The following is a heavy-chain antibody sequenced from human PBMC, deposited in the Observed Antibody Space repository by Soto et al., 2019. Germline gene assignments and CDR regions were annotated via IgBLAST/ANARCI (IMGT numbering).Heavy chain of an antibody. CDR1: GFTFNSYS. J-gene: IGHJ4*02. V-gene: IGHV3-30*04. CDR3: AKDYEGYYDDYG. CDR2: ISFAGDNI. Sequence: QVHLVESGGGAVQPGRSLRLSCAASGFTFNSYSMHWFRQAPGKGLEWVAVISFAGDNIHYADSVRGRFTISRDNSQNTLYLQMNRLRRDDTAVYYCAKDYEGYYDDYGWGQGTLVIVSS. D-gene: IGHD3-16*01.